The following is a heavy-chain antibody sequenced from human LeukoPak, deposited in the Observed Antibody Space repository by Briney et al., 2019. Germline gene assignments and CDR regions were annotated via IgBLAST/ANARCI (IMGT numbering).Heavy chain of an antibody. CDR2: IYHSGST. CDR1: GGSISSSNW. V-gene: IGHV4-4*02. D-gene: IGHD6-19*01. Sequence: KSSETLSLTCTVSGGSISSSNWWSWVRQPPGKGLEWIGEIYHSGSTNYNPSLKSRVTISVDKSKNQFSLKLSSVTAADTAAYYCASLAVAGPASKDYWGQGTLVTVSS. CDR3: ASLAVAGPASKDY. J-gene: IGHJ4*02.